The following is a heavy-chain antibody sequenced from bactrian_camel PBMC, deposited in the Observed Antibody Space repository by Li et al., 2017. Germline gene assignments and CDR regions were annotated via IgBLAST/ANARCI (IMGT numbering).Heavy chain of an antibody. CDR1: GFTFSGYW. J-gene: IGHJ4*01. D-gene: IGHD6*01. CDR2: ISSGGAST. V-gene: IGHV3S25*01. CDR3: AADCPFSWNNY. Sequence: QVQLVESGGGSVQAGGSLRLSCGASGFTFSGYWMYWVRLAPGKGLEWVSRISSGGASTYYADSVKGRFTISRDNAKNTVYPQMNSLKPEDTAVYYCAADCPFSWNNYWGQGTQVTVS.